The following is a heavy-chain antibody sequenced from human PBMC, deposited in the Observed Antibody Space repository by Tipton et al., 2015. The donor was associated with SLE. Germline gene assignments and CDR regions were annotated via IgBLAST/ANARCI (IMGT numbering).Heavy chain of an antibody. J-gene: IGHJ4*02. CDR3: VVCSPSSCSYFDY. Sequence: GLVKPSETLSLTCTVSGDSISRHYWTWIRQPPGRGLEWIGRIYTGGNTKYNPSLESRVTLSVDASKDQFSLRLTSVTAADTAVYYCVVCSPSSCSYFDYWGQGTLVTVSS. CDR1: GDSISRHY. CDR2: IYTGGNT. D-gene: IGHD2-2*01. V-gene: IGHV4-4*07.